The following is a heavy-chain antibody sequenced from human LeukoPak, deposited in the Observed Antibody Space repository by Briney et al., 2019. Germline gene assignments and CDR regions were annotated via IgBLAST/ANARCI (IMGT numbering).Heavy chain of an antibody. V-gene: IGHV4-39*01. CDR3: VRVGYAYGPVGNWFDP. D-gene: IGHD5-18*01. J-gene: IGHJ5*02. CDR2: IYYSGSS. Sequence: PSQTLPLTCTVSGGSISSNDYYWGWVRQPPGKGLEWIGNIYYSGSSYSSPSLKSRVTISSDTSKNQFSVKLTSVTAADTAVYYCVRVGYAYGPVGNWFDPWGQGVLVTVSS. CDR1: GGSISSNDYY.